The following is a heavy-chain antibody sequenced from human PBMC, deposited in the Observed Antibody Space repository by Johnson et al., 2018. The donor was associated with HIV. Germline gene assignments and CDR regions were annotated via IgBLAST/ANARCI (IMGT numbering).Heavy chain of an antibody. CDR2: VKSKTEGGTT. CDR3: TTPRPNWGWNAFDI. J-gene: IGHJ3*02. D-gene: IGHD7-27*01. Sequence: VQLVESGGGSVKSGGSLRVSCAASGFTFSNAWMSWVRQAPGKGLEWVGRVKSKTEGGTTDYAAPVKGRFTISRDDSKNTLYLQMNGLKTEDTAVYYCTTPRPNWGWNAFDIWGQGTMVTVSS. V-gene: IGHV3-15*01. CDR1: GFTFSNAW.